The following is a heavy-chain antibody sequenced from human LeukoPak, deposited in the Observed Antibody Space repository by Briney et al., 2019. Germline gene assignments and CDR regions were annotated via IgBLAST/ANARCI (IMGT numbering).Heavy chain of an antibody. CDR3: AKCLNAYGSGSYSHLDAFDM. CDR2: ISTSGRST. J-gene: IGHJ3*02. D-gene: IGHD3-10*01. V-gene: IGHV3-23*01. Sequence: PGGSLRLSCAASGFTFSTYAMSWVRQAPGKGLEWVSTISTSGRSTHYADSVEGPFTISRDNSKNTLFLQMNRLRAEDTAVYYCAKCLNAYGSGSYSHLDAFDMWGQGTMVTVSS. CDR1: GFTFSTYA.